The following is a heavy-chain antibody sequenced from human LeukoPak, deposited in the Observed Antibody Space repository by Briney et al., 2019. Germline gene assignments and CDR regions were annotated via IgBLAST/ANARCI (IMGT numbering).Heavy chain of an antibody. D-gene: IGHD6-19*01. CDR3: ARALVDSSGWYDRGYFDY. CDR2: IYYSGST. J-gene: IGHJ4*02. V-gene: IGHV4-59*01. CDR1: GGSICSYY. Sequence: SETLSLTCTVSGGSICSYYWSWIRQPPGKGLEWIGYIYYSGSTNYNPSLKSRVTISVDTSKNQFSLKLSSVTAADTAVYYCARALVDSSGWYDRGYFDYWGQGTLVTVSS.